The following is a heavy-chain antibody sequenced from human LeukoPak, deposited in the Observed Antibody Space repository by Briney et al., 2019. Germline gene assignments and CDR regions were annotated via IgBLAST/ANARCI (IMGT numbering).Heavy chain of an antibody. J-gene: IGHJ6*03. V-gene: IGHV4-39*07. Sequence: PSETLSLTCTVSGGSISSSSYYWGWIRQPPGKGLEWIGSIYYKGNTYFNPSLKSRVIISVDTSKNHFSLKLSSVTTADTAVYYCARGGYYYLDVWGKGTTVTVSS. CDR2: IYYKGNT. CDR3: ARGGYYYLDV. CDR1: GGSISSSSYY.